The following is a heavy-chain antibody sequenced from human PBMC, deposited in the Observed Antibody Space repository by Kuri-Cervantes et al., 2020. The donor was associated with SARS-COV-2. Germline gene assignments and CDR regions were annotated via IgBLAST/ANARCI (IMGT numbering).Heavy chain of an antibody. CDR1: GYSFNIYW. CDR3: ARGHIAARSGDYFDY. Sequence: GGSLRLSCKASGYSFNIYWIAWVRQMPGKGLEWMGIIYPGDSETTYSPSFQGQVTISADKSISTAYLQWSSLKASDTAMYYCARGHIAARSGDYFDYWGQGTLVTVSS. V-gene: IGHV5-51*01. J-gene: IGHJ4*02. CDR2: IYPGDSET. D-gene: IGHD6-6*01.